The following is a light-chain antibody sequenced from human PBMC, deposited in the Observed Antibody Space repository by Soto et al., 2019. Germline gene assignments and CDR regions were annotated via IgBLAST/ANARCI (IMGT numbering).Light chain of an antibody. V-gene: IGKV3-11*01. CDR3: QQRSNWPRT. J-gene: IGKJ1*01. CDR2: GAS. CDR1: QSITRN. Sequence: EIVMTQSPATLSVSPGERATLSCRASQSITRNLAWYQQSPGQAPRLLIYGASNRATGIPARFSGSGSGTDFTLTISSLEPEDFAVYYCQQRSNWPRTFGQGTKWIS.